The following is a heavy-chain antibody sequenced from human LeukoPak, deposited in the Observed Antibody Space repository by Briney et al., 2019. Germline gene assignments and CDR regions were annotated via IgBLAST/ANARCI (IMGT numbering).Heavy chain of an antibody. D-gene: IGHD3-3*01. CDR1: AGSTRGYY. Sequence: PSETLSLTCIVSAGSTRGYYWSWIRQPPGKGLEWIGRIYTSGSTNYNPSLKSRVTISVDTSKNQFSLKLSSVTAADTAVYYCARDRAYYDYAFDIWGQGTMVAVSS. CDR2: IYTSGST. CDR3: ARDRAYYDYAFDI. V-gene: IGHV4-4*08. J-gene: IGHJ3*02.